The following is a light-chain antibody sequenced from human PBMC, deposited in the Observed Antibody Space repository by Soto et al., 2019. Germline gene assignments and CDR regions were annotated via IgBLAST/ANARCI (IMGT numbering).Light chain of an antibody. Sequence: QSVLTQPPSASGTPVQRITISCSGSSSNIGSHTVNWHQQVPGTAPKLLIYSNNERPSGVPDRFSGSKSGTSASLAISGLQSGDEADYYCAAWEDSLTGVIFGGGSKLTVL. CDR3: AAWEDSLTGVI. V-gene: IGLV1-44*01. J-gene: IGLJ2*01. CDR2: SNN. CDR1: SSNIGSHT.